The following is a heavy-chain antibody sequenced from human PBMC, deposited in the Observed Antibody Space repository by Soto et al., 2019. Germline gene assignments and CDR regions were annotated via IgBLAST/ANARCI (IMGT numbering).Heavy chain of an antibody. CDR1: GGPISGSY. D-gene: IGHD5-12*01. V-gene: IGHV4-59*01. J-gene: IGHJ5*02. CDR2: IYYSGST. CDR3: ARGPIGYGGWFDP. Sequence: PSETMALPCTVSGGPISGSYWGWTRQPPGKGLEWIGYIYYSGSTNYNPSLKSRVTISVDTSKNQFSLKLSSVTAADSSVYYCARGPIGYGGWFDPWGQGTLVTVSS.